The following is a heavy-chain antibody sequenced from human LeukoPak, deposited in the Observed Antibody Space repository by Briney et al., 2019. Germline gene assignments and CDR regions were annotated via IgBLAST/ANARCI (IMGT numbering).Heavy chain of an antibody. CDR2: ISAYNGNT. D-gene: IGHD3-3*01. CDR1: GYTFTSYG. Sequence: ASVKVSCKASGYTFTSYGISWVRQAPGQGLEWMGWISAYNGNTNYAQKLQGRVTMTTDTSTSTAYMELRSLRSDDTAVYYCARAYYDFWSGYYFLDVWGKGTTVTVSS. CDR3: ARAYYDFWSGYYFLDV. J-gene: IGHJ6*03. V-gene: IGHV1-18*01.